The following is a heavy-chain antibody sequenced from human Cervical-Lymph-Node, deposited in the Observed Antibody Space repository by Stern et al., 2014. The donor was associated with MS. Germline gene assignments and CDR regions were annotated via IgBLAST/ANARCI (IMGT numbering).Heavy chain of an antibody. D-gene: IGHD3-16*01. V-gene: IGHV4-30-4*01. Sequence: VQLVESGPGLVKPSQTLSLTCTVSGGSISSGDFSWSWIRQSPGKGLEWLVYFCYGGSTDYNPSLRSRVTISGDTSKNQFALKLSSVTAADTAVYYCARSTDSVEEAFDYWGQGNLVTVSS. J-gene: IGHJ4*02. CDR3: ARSTDSVEEAFDY. CDR1: GGSISSGDFS. CDR2: FCYGGST.